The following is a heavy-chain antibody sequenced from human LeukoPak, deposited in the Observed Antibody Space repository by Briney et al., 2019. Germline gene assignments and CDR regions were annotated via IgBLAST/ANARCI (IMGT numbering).Heavy chain of an antibody. V-gene: IGHV4-34*01. J-gene: IGHJ4*02. D-gene: IGHD3-22*01. Sequence: SETLSLTCAVYGVSFSGYYWSWIRQPPGKGLEWIGEINHSGSTNYNPSLKSRVTISVDTSKNQFSLKLSSVTAADTAVYYCARSRYYYDSSGYSKSFDYWGQGTLVIVSS. CDR2: INHSGST. CDR3: ARSRYYYDSSGYSKSFDY. CDR1: GVSFSGYY.